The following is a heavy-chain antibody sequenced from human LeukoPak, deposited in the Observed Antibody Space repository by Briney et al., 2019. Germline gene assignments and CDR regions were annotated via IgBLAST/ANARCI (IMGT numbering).Heavy chain of an antibody. V-gene: IGHV3-23*01. J-gene: IGHJ1*01. CDR2: IRGSGDTT. Sequence: GGSLRLSCAASGFTFSSYAMTWVRQAPGKGLEWVSGIRGSGDTTHYADSVKGRFTTSRDNSKNTLYLQMNRLRAEDTAVYYCAKGDYDRSGYSFARIFQHWGQGTLVTVSS. D-gene: IGHD3-22*01. CDR1: GFTFSSYA. CDR3: AKGDYDRSGYSFARIFQH.